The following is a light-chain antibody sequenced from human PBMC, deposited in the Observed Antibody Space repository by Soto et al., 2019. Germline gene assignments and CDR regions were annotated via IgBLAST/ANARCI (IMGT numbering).Light chain of an antibody. CDR1: DSNIGSFT. J-gene: IGLJ1*01. Sequence: QSALTQPPSASGTPGQRGTISCSGSDSNIGSFTVHWYQQVPGTAPKPLIHTTYQRPSGVPDRFSGSKSGTSGSLAISGLQPEDEADYYCASWDDSLSGFVFGTGTKVTVL. V-gene: IGLV1-44*01. CDR2: TTY. CDR3: ASWDDSLSGFV.